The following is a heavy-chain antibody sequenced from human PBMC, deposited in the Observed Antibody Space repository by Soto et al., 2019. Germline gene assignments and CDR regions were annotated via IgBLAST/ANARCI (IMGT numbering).Heavy chain of an antibody. D-gene: IGHD2-2*01. CDR2: INHSGST. CDR1: GGSFSGYY. J-gene: IGHJ6*03. V-gene: IGHV4-34*01. Sequence: SETLSLTCAVYGGSFSGYYWSWIRQPPGKGLEWIGEINHSGSTNYNPSLKSRVTISVDTSKNQFSLKLSSVTAADTAVYYCARAIVVVPAAMPRNYYYYMDVWGKGTTVT. CDR3: ARAIVVVPAAMPRNYYYYMDV.